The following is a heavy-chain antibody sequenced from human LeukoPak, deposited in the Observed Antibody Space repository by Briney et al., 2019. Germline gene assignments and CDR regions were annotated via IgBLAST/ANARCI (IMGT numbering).Heavy chain of an antibody. CDR2: ISAYSGNT. D-gene: IGHD2-2*01. CDR3: ARVGQEKFAEVPAAPRVYYFDY. J-gene: IGHJ4*02. Sequence: ASVKVSCKASGHTLTSHGVTWVRQAPGQGLEWMGWISAYSGNTNYAQKFQGRVTMTTDTSTRTAYMELRSLRSDDTAVYYCARVGQEKFAEVPAAPRVYYFDYWGQGTLVTVSP. CDR1: GHTLTSHG. V-gene: IGHV1-18*01.